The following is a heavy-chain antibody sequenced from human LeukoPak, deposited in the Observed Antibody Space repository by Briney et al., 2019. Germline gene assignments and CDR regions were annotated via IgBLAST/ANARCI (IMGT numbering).Heavy chain of an antibody. Sequence: GGSLRLSCAASGFTFSSYEMNWVRQAPGKGLEWVSYISSSGSNIKYADSVKGRFTISRGNAKNSVYLQMNSLRAEDMALYYCARDGNSGYDYASKWGQGTLVTVSS. CDR2: ISSSGSNI. V-gene: IGHV3-48*03. CDR3: ARDGNSGYDYASK. D-gene: IGHD5-12*01. CDR1: GFTFSSYE. J-gene: IGHJ4*02.